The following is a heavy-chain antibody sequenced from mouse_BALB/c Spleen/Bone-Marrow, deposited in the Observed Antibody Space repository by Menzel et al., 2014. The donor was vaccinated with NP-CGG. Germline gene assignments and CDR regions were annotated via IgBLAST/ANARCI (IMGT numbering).Heavy chain of an antibody. Sequence: VQVVESGAELVKPGASVKLSCKASGYTFTSYYMYWVEQRPVQGLEWIGEINPSNGGTNFNEKFKSKATLTVDKSSSTAYMQLSSLTSEDSAVYYCTRYGNYYFDYWGQGTTLTVSS. V-gene: IGHV1S81*02. J-gene: IGHJ2*01. CDR3: TRYGNYYFDY. D-gene: IGHD2-1*01. CDR2: INPSNGGT. CDR1: GYTFTSYY.